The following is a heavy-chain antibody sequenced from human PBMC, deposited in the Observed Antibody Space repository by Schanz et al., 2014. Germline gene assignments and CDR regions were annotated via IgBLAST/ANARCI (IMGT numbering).Heavy chain of an antibody. D-gene: IGHD4-17*01. J-gene: IGHJ3*02. CDR2: VSRSTPDI. CDR3: ARKMKLGVYGGKGHDSLDI. CDR1: GFTFSDYC. Sequence: EVQLVESGGGLVQPGGSLRLSCTASGFTFSDYCMSWVRQAPGKGLEWVSYVSRSTPDIYYADSVKVRFTMSRDNAKNSVFLQMNSLRAEDTAVYYCARKMKLGVYGGKGHDSLDIWGQGTMVTVSS. V-gene: IGHV3-48*01.